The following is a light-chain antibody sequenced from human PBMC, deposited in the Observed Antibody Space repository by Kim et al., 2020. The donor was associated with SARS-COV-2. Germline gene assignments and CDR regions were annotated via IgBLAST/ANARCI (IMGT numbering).Light chain of an antibody. CDR1: SSDVGGYNY. V-gene: IGLV2-14*01. Sequence: QSALTQPASVSGSPGQSITISCTGTSSDVGGYNYVSWYQQHPGKAPKLMIYDVSKRPSGVSNRFSGSKSGNTASLTISGLQAEDEADYYCSSYTSSSTFPLSVFGTGTKVTVL. CDR2: DVS. J-gene: IGLJ1*01. CDR3: SSYTSSSTFPLSV.